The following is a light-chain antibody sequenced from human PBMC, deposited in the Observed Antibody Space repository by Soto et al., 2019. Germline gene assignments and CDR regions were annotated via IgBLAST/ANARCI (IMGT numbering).Light chain of an antibody. CDR1: STDFGGSDY. CDR3: SSSAGGNNRV. Sequence: QSALTQPPSASGSPGQSVTISCTGTSTDFGGSDYVSWYQQLPGNAPKLMIYEVNKRPSGVADRFSGSNSGNTAPLTVCGLQDEDEAEYYCSSSAGGNNRVFGSGTKVTVL. V-gene: IGLV2-8*01. J-gene: IGLJ1*01. CDR2: EVN.